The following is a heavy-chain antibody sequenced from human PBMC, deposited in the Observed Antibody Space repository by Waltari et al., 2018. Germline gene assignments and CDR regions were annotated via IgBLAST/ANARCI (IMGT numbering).Heavy chain of an antibody. V-gene: IGHV3-48*03. CDR1: GFTLRGYE. CDR3: ARGIAADGGGGY. Sequence: EVHLVESGGGLVQPGGSLIHSCAASGFTLRGYEMNWVRQAPGKGLEWISYISSTGDTIYYADSVKGRFTISRDNAKNTLYLQMKRLRADDTALYYCARGIAADGGGGYWGQGILVTVSS. J-gene: IGHJ4*02. D-gene: IGHD6-13*01. CDR2: ISSTGDTI.